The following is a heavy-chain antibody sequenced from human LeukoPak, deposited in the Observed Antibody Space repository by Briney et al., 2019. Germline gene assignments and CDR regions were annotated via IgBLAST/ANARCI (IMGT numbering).Heavy chain of an antibody. D-gene: IGHD3-22*01. CDR2: IGTAGDT. Sequence: GGSLRLSCEASGFTFSSYDMHWVRQATGKGLEWVSAIGTAGDTYYPGSVKGRFTISRENAKNSLYLQMNSLRAEDTAVYYCARGYYYDSSGYYQTYFDYWGQGTLVTVSS. CDR3: ARGYYYDSSGYYQTYFDY. J-gene: IGHJ4*02. CDR1: GFTFSSYD. V-gene: IGHV3-13*01.